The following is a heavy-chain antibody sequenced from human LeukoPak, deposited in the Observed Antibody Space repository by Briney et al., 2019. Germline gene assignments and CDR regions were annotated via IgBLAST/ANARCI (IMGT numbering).Heavy chain of an antibody. V-gene: IGHV1-69-2*01. J-gene: IGHJ4*02. D-gene: IGHD2-21*02. CDR2: VDPEDGET. Sequence: ASVKISCKVSGYTFTDYYMHWVQQAPGKGLEWMGLVDPEDGETIYAEKFQGRVTITADTSTDTAYMELSSLRSEDTAVYYCATALSAYCGGDCPDYWGQGALVTVSS. CDR1: GYTFTDYY. CDR3: ATALSAYCGGDCPDY.